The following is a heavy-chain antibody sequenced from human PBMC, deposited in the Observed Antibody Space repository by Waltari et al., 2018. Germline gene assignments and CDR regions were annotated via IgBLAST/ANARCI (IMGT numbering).Heavy chain of an antibody. CDR2: MGGSGDHT. D-gene: IGHD3-16*02. V-gene: IGHV3-23*01. CDR1: GSTLNRIA. J-gene: IGHJ4*02. CDR3: AKYGLGGVISH. Sequence: VHPLDSGGNRAQPGGSLRPSRAASGSTLNRIAMSWVSQIPGKGLEWVAGMGGSGDHTDYADSVKGRFFISRDNSKNTVYLQMNRLRIDDTAVYYCAKYGLGGVISHWGQGTLVRVSS.